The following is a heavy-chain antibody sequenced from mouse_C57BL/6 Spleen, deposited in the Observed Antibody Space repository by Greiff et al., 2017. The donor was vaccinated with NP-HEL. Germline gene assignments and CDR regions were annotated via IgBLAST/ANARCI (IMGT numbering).Heavy chain of an antibody. CDR1: GYTFTDYH. CDR3: ARQLRPHYYAMDY. J-gene: IGHJ4*01. V-gene: IGHV1-26*01. CDR2: INPNNGGT. D-gene: IGHD2-4*01. Sequence: EVQLQQSGPELVKPGASVKISCKASGYTFTDYHMNWVKQSHGKSLEWIGDINPNNGGTSYNQKFKGKATLTVDKSSSTAYMELRSLTSEDSAVYYCARQLRPHYYAMDYWGQGTSVTVSS.